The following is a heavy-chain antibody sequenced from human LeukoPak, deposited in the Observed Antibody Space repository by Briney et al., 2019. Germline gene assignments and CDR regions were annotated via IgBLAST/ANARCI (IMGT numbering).Heavy chain of an antibody. J-gene: IGHJ6*03. D-gene: IGHD3-3*01. CDR2: INWNGGST. Sequence: WGSLRLSCAASGFTFDDYGMSWVRQAPGKGLEWVSGINWNGGSTGYADSVKGRFTISRDNAKNSLYLQMNSLRAEDTALYYCARDHYDFWSGYYYYYYYMDVWGKGTTVTVSS. V-gene: IGHV3-20*04. CDR1: GFTFDDYG. CDR3: ARDHYDFWSGYYYYYYYMDV.